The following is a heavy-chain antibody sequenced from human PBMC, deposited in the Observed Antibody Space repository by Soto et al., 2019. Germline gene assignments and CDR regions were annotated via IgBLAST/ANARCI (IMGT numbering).Heavy chain of an antibody. Sequence: SETLSLTWTVSGGSISSYYWSWIRQPPGKGLEWIGYIYYSGSSNYNPSLKSRVTISVDTSKNQFSLKLSSVTAADTAVYYCATASPAHFPNLQLTLDPIFDYWGQRTLVTVSS. CDR1: GGSISSYY. CDR2: IYYSGSS. CDR3: ATASPAHFPNLQLTLDPIFDY. J-gene: IGHJ4*02. V-gene: IGHV4-59*01. D-gene: IGHD2-2*01.